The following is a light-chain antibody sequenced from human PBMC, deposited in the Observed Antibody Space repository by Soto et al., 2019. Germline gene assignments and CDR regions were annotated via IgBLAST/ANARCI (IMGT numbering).Light chain of an antibody. V-gene: IGKV3-20*01. CDR2: GVS. Sequence: EIVLTQSPGTLSLSPGERATLSCRASQSVRSRYLAWYQQKPGQAPRLLIYGVSSRATGIPDRFSGSGSGTDFSLTISRLEPEDFAMYYCQQYGSSPGTFGQGTKVEIK. CDR1: QSVRSRY. J-gene: IGKJ1*01. CDR3: QQYGSSPGT.